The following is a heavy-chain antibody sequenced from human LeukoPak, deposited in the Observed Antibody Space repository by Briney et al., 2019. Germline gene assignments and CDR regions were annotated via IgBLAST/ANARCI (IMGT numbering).Heavy chain of an antibody. CDR2: IYYSGTT. CDR3: ARLGLGSSRDY. D-gene: IGHD6-6*01. V-gene: IGHV4-39*01. CDR1: GGSISSSSYY. J-gene: IGHJ4*02. Sequence: PAETLSLTCTVSGGSISSSSYYWGRLPQPPGKGLGWIGSIYYSGTTYYNPSIKSRVTISVDTSKNQFSLKLSSGTAADAAVYYCARLGLGSSRDYWGQGTLVAVSS.